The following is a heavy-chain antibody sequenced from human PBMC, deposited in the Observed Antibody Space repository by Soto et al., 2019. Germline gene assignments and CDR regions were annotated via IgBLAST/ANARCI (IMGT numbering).Heavy chain of an antibody. Sequence: QVPLVQSGAEVKKPGASVKVSCKASGYTFTGYYMHWVRQAPGQGLEWMGWINPNSGGTNYAQKFQGWVTMTRDTSISTAYMELSRLRSDDTAVYYCARLTGIAAAGGKYYFDYWGQGTLVTVSS. J-gene: IGHJ4*02. CDR1: GYTFTGYY. V-gene: IGHV1-2*04. CDR2: INPNSGGT. D-gene: IGHD6-13*01. CDR3: ARLTGIAAAGGKYYFDY.